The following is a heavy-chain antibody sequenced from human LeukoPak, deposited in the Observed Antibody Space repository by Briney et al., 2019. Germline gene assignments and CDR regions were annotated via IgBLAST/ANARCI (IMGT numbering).Heavy chain of an antibody. CDR2: INQDGSDK. Sequence: GRSLRLSCAVSGLTLRSFWMSWVSQAPGKGLEWVANINQDGSDKYSVESVRCRFTNSRENSNNTLNLETNTLGAEDTALYDCAREGVGRFFDGWGQGTLVTVSS. CDR1: GLTLRSFW. V-gene: IGHV3-7*01. J-gene: IGHJ4*02. CDR3: AREGVGRFFDG. D-gene: IGHD3-10*01.